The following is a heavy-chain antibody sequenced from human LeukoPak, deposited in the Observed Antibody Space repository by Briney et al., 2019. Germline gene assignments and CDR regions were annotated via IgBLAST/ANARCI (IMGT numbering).Heavy chain of an antibody. CDR3: ARDMHGPRDY. V-gene: IGHV3-74*01. CDR1: GFAFSSYA. D-gene: IGHD2-2*01. Sequence: GGSLRLSCVASGFAFSSYAMSWVRQAPGKGLVWVSRINTDGSRTSYADSVRGRFTISRDNAKNTLYLQMNSLRTEDTAVYYCARDMHGPRDYWGQGTLVTVSS. J-gene: IGHJ4*02. CDR2: INTDGSRT.